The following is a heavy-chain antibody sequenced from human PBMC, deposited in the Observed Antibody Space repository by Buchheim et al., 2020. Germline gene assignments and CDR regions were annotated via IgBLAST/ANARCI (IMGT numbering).Heavy chain of an antibody. CDR1: GFTFKNAW. Sequence: EVKLVDSGGGLVKPGGSLKISCAASGFTFKNAWMSWVRQAPGKGLEWVGRIKSKFDGETSDYAAPVQGRFSISRYDSKNLLTLQMDSLKTEDTAVYYCATDPDSSSYYSFDYWGQG. CDR2: IKSKFDGETS. V-gene: IGHV3-15*01. D-gene: IGHD3-22*01. J-gene: IGHJ4*02. CDR3: ATDPDSSSYYSFDY.